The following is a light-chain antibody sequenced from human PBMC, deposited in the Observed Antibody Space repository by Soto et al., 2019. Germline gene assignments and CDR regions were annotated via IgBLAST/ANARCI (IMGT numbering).Light chain of an antibody. Sequence: DIVMTQSPDSLVVSLGERATINCKSSQSVLYRSNNKNDLAWYQQKPGQPPKLLIYWASTRESGVPDRFSGSGSGTDFTRTISSLQAEDGAVYYCQQYYSLPFTFGGGTKVEIK. CDR1: QSVLYRSNNKND. CDR2: WAS. CDR3: QQYYSLPFT. J-gene: IGKJ4*01. V-gene: IGKV4-1*01.